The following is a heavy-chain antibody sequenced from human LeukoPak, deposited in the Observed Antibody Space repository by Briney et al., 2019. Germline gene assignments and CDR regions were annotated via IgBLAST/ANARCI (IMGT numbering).Heavy chain of an antibody. CDR3: ARYDDSGSHSNYFDY. J-gene: IGHJ4*02. V-gene: IGHV5-51*01. D-gene: IGHD1-26*01. CDR1: GYSFTSYW. CDR2: IYHGDSDT. Sequence: GESLKISCKGSGYSFTSYWIGWVRQMPGKGLEWMGIIYHGDSDTRYSPSFQGQVTISADKSISTAYLQWSSLKASDTAMYYCARYDDSGSHSNYFDYWGQGTLVTVSS.